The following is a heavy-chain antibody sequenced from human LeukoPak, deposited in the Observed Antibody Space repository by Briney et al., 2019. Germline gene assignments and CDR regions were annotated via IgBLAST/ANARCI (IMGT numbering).Heavy chain of an antibody. Sequence: PGGSLRLSCAASGFTFSSYGMHWVRQAPGKGLEWVAVISYDGSNKYYADSVKGRFTISRDNSKNTLYLQMNSLRAEDTAVYYCAKVFWSGYGLYYYYYMDVWGKGTTVTVSS. J-gene: IGHJ6*03. CDR1: GFTFSSYG. D-gene: IGHD3-3*01. V-gene: IGHV3-30*18. CDR3: AKVFWSGYGLYYYYYMDV. CDR2: ISYDGSNK.